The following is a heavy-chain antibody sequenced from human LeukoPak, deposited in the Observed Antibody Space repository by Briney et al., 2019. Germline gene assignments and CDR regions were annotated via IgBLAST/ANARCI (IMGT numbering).Heavy chain of an antibody. J-gene: IGHJ3*02. CDR2: IYYSGST. V-gene: IGHV4-59*01. CDR3: ARARSGPSDAFDI. Sequence: SETLSLTCTVSGGSISSYYWSWIRQPPGKGREWIGYIYYSGSTNYNPSLKSRVTISVDTSKNQFSLKLSSVTAADTAVYYCARARSGPSDAFDIWGQGTMVTVSS. D-gene: IGHD2-2*01. CDR1: GGSISSYY.